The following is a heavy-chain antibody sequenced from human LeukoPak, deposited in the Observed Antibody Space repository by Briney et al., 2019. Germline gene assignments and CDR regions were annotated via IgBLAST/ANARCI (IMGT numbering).Heavy chain of an antibody. Sequence: GGSLRLSCAASGFTFRSHEMKRVRQAPGKGLEWISYIGISDTVTLYADSVKGRFTISRDNAKNSLYLQMNSLRVEDTAVYYCATVTPGDLDFGYWGQGTLVTVSS. D-gene: IGHD3-10*01. CDR2: IGISDTVT. V-gene: IGHV3-48*03. J-gene: IGHJ4*02. CDR1: GFTFRSHE. CDR3: ATVTPGDLDFGY.